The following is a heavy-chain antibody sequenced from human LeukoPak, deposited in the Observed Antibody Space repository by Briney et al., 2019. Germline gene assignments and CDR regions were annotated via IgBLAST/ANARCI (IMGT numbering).Heavy chain of an antibody. CDR1: GFTFSSYA. V-gene: IGHV3-23*01. CDR2: ISGSGGST. D-gene: IGHD2-2*01. CDR3: ARSYCSSTSCLYAPQLNYGMDA. Sequence: GGSLRLSCAASGFTFSSYAMSWVRQAPGKGLEWVSAISGSGGSTYYADSVKGRFTISRDNSKNTLYLQMNSLRSEDTAVYYCARSYCSSTSCLYAPQLNYGMDAWGQGTTVTVSS. J-gene: IGHJ6*02.